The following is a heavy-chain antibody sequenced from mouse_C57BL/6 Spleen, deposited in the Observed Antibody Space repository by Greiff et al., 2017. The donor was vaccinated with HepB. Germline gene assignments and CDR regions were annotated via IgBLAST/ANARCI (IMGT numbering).Heavy chain of an antibody. V-gene: IGHV1-63*01. D-gene: IGHD1-1*01. CDR2: IYPGGGYT. CDR1: GYTFTNYW. CDR3: ARCYYGSREDWYFDV. Sequence: QVQLQQSGAELVRPGTSVKMSCKASGYTFTNYWIGWAKQRPGHGLEWIGDIYPGGGYTNYNEKFKGKATLTADKSSSTAYMQFSSLTSEDSAIYYCARCYYGSREDWYFDVWGTGTTVTVSS. J-gene: IGHJ1*03.